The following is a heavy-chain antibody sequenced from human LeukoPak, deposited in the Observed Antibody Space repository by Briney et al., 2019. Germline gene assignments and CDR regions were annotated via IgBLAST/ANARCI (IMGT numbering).Heavy chain of an antibody. CDR3: ARVTAGVGSSWYYYMDV. V-gene: IGHV4-59*08. J-gene: IGHJ6*03. CDR2: IYYSGST. CDR1: GGSISSYY. D-gene: IGHD6-6*01. Sequence: SETLSLTCTVSGGSISSYYWSWIRQPPGKGLEWIGYIYYSGSTNYNPSLKSRVTISVDTSKNQFSLKLSSVTAADTAVYYCARVTAGVGSSWYYYMDVWGKGTTVTVSS.